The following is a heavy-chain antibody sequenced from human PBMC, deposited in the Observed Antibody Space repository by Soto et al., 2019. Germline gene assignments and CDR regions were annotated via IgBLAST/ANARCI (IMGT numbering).Heavy chain of an antibody. Sequence: VKVSCKASGYTFTNFAMHWVRQAPGQRLEWMGWINAGNGNTNYAQKLKGRVTMTTDTSTSTAYMELRSPRSDDTAVYYCARDRGRSSWYYALNDYWGQGTLVTVSS. D-gene: IGHD6-13*01. J-gene: IGHJ4*02. CDR2: INAGNGNT. CDR3: ARDRGRSSWYYALNDY. CDR1: GYTFTNFA. V-gene: IGHV1-3*01.